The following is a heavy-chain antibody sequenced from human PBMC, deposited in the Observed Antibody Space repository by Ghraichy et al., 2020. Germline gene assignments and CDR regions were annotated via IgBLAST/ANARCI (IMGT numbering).Heavy chain of an antibody. CDR3: ARDLGDYVWGSYRSFDY. CDR2: IIPIFGTA. D-gene: IGHD3-16*02. CDR1: GGTFSSYA. J-gene: IGHJ4*02. Sequence: SVKVSCKASGGTFSSYAISWVRQAPGQGLEWMGGIIPIFGTANYAQKFQGRVTITADESTSTAYMELSSLRSEDTAVYYCARDLGDYVWGSYRSFDYWGQGTLVTVSS. V-gene: IGHV1-69*13.